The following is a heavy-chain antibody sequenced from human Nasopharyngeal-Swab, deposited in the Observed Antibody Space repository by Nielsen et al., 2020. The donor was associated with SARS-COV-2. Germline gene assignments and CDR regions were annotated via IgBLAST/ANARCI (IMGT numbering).Heavy chain of an antibody. D-gene: IGHD4-17*01. J-gene: IGHJ4*02. Sequence: GESLKISCAASGFTFSSYAMGWVRQAPGKGLEWVSAISGSGGSTYYADSVKGRFTISRDNSKNTLYLQMNSLRAEDTAVYYCARENDYADEYYFDYWGQGTLVTVSS. V-gene: IGHV3-23*01. CDR3: ARENDYADEYYFDY. CDR1: GFTFSSYA. CDR2: ISGSGGST.